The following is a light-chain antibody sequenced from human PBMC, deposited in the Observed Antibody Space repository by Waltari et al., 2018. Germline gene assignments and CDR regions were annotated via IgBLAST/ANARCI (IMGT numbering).Light chain of an antibody. Sequence: EVVLTQSPGTLSLSPGERATLSCRASQIFSRSRLAWYQQKVGQAPRLLIYAASYRATGIPDRFSGGGSGTDFSLIITRVEPEDVALYYCQQYGSSVMYTFGQGTKLEI. CDR3: QQYGSSVMYT. CDR2: AAS. CDR1: QIFSRSR. J-gene: IGKJ2*01. V-gene: IGKV3-20*01.